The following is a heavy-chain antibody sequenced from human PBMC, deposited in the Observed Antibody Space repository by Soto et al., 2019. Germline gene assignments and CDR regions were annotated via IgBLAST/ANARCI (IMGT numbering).Heavy chain of an antibody. CDR1: GFTVSSKY. V-gene: IGHV3-66*01. D-gene: IGHD2-2*01. CDR2: IQSGGPT. J-gene: IGHJ6*03. Sequence: PGGSLRLSCAASGFTVSSKYMSWVRQAPGKGLEWVSLIQSGGPTYYADSVKGRFTISRDTSENTVHLQMNSLRAEDTAVYYCARVQLRASYYYYYMDVWGKGTTVTVSS. CDR3: ARVQLRASYYYYYMDV.